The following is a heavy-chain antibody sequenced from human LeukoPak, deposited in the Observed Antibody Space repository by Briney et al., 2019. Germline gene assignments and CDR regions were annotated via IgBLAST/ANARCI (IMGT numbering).Heavy chain of an antibody. D-gene: IGHD4-17*01. CDR1: GVSISSSNW. Sequence: SETLSLTCAVSGVSISSSNWWSWVRQPPGKGLEWIGEIYHSGSTNYNPSLKSRVTISVDKSKNQFSLKLSSVTAADTAVYYCARFRGPDYGDYARRGYYYGMDVWGQGTTVTVSS. CDR2: IYHSGST. CDR3: ARFRGPDYGDYARRGYYYGMDV. J-gene: IGHJ6*02. V-gene: IGHV4-4*02.